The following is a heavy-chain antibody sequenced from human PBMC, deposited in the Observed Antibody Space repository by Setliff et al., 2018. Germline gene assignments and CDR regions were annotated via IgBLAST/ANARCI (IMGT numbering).Heavy chain of an antibody. CDR2: INHSGST. D-gene: IGHD3-22*01. CDR1: TGSFSGNY. CDR3: ARYRPSGSSRLNYFDL. J-gene: IGHJ2*01. Sequence: SETLSLTCAVYTGSFSGNYWSWLRQPPGKGLEWIGEINHSGSTNYNPSLKSRVTISVDTSKNQFSLMLSSMTAADTAVYYCARYRPSGSSRLNYFDLWGRGTLVTVSS. V-gene: IGHV4-34*01.